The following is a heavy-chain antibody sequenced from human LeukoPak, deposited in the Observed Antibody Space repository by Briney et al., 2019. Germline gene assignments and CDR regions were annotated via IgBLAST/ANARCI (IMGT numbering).Heavy chain of an antibody. D-gene: IGHD3-3*01. CDR2: ISYDGSNK. Sequence: GGSLRLSCAASGFTFSSYAMHWVRQAPGKGLEWVAVISYDGSNKYYADSVKGRFTISRDNSKNTLYLQMNSLRAEDTAVYYCARQNYDFGSVSDAFDIWGQGTMVTVS. J-gene: IGHJ3*02. CDR1: GFTFSSYA. CDR3: ARQNYDFGSVSDAFDI. V-gene: IGHV3-30-3*01.